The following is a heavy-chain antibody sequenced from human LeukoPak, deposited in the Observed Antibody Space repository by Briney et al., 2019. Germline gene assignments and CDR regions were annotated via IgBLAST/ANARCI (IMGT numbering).Heavy chain of an antibody. CDR1: GFTFSSYD. Sequence: HTGGSLRLSCAASGFTFSSYDMHWVRQATGKGLEWVSAIGTAGDTYYPGSVKGRFTISRENAKNSLYLQMNSLRAGDTAVYYCARGGYCSSTSCYAGEFDAFDIWGQGTMVTVSS. V-gene: IGHV3-13*01. CDR3: ARGGYCSSTSCYAGEFDAFDI. D-gene: IGHD2-2*01. J-gene: IGHJ3*02. CDR2: IGTAGDT.